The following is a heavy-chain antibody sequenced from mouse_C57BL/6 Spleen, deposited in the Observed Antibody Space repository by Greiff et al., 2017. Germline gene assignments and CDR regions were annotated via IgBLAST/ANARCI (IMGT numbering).Heavy chain of an antibody. J-gene: IGHJ1*03. D-gene: IGHD2-5*01. V-gene: IGHV3-6*01. CDR3: ARALYSNWYFDV. CDR1: GYSITSGYY. CDR2: ISYDGSN. Sequence: EVKLEESGPGLVKPSQSLSLTCSVTGYSITSGYYWNWIRQFPGNKLEWMGYISYDGSNNYNPSLKNRISITRDTSKNQFFLKLNSVTTEDTATYYCARALYSNWYFDVWGTGTTVTVSS.